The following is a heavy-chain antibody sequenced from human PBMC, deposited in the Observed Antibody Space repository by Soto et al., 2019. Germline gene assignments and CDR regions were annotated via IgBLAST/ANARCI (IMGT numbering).Heavy chain of an antibody. CDR1: GVSISSYY. D-gene: IGHD3-16*02. V-gene: IGHV4-59*01. Sequence: SETLSLTCTVSGVSISSYYWSWIRQPPGKGLEWIGYIYYSGSTNYNPSLKSRVTISVDTSKNQFSLKLSSVTAADTAVYYCASVMITFGGVIVQDWGQGTLVTVSS. CDR2: IYYSGST. CDR3: ASVMITFGGVIVQD. J-gene: IGHJ4*02.